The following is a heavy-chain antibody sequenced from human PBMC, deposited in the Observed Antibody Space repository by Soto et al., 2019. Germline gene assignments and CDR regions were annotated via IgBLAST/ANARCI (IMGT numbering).Heavy chain of an antibody. D-gene: IGHD2-15*01. V-gene: IGHV3-21*01. Sequence: GGSLRLSCAASGFNFSSHGMNWVRQAPGKGLEWVASISSSSTYIYYADSVKGRFTLSRDNAQNSLPLQMNNLRVDDTALYYCARGLKKFVASWFDPWGQGTLVTVSS. CDR1: GFNFSSHG. CDR3: ARGLKKFVASWFDP. J-gene: IGHJ5*02. CDR2: ISSSSTYI.